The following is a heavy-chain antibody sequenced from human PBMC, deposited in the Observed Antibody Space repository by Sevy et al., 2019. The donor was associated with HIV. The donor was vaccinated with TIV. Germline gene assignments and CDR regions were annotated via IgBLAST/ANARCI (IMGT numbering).Heavy chain of an antibody. D-gene: IGHD2-21*02. CDR1: GYSFTSYW. Sequence: GESLKISCKGSGYSFTSYWIGWVRQMPGKGPEWMGIIYPGDSDTRYSPSFQGQVTISADKSISTAYLQWSSLKASDTAMYYCARVAYCGGDCYMYFDYWGQGTLVTVSS. CDR3: ARVAYCGGDCYMYFDY. V-gene: IGHV5-51*01. J-gene: IGHJ4*02. CDR2: IYPGDSDT.